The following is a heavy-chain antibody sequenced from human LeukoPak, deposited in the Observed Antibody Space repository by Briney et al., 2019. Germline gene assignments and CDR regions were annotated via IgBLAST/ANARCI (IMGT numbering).Heavy chain of an antibody. J-gene: IGHJ2*01. CDR1: GFTFSTND. CDR2: IYSGGST. V-gene: IGHV3-66*01. Sequence: GGSLRLSCAASGFTFSTNDMSWVRQAPGKGLEWVSVIYSGGSTYYADSVKGRFTISRDNSKNTLYLQMNGLRAEDTAVYYCARTGVWYFDLWGRGTLVTVSS. CDR3: ARTGVWYFDL.